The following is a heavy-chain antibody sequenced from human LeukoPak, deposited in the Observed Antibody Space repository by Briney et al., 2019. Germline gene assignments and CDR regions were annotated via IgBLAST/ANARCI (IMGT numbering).Heavy chain of an antibody. CDR3: ARVVGYYDSSGYYGTFDY. J-gene: IGHJ4*02. CDR1: GGSISSYY. Sequence: SETLSLTCTVSGGSISSYYWSWIRQPPGKGPEWIGYIYYSGSTNYNPSLKSRVTISVDTSKNQFSLKLSSVTAADTAVYYCARVVGYYDSSGYYGTFDYWGQGTLVTVSS. CDR2: IYYSGST. D-gene: IGHD3-22*01. V-gene: IGHV4-59*01.